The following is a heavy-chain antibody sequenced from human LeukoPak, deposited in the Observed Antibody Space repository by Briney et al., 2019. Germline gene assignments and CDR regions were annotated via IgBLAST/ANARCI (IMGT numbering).Heavy chain of an antibody. J-gene: IGHJ5*02. V-gene: IGHV3-23*01. CDR3: SKGGMGTMYNWFDP. CDR1: GFTFSGYA. CDR2: ITGSGSNK. Sequence: PGGSLRLSCAASGFTFSGYAMSWVRQAPGKGLEWVSDITGSGSNKYYADSVKGRFTISRDNSKNTLYLQMNSLRAEGTAVYYCSKGGMGTMYNWFDPWGQGTLVTVSS. D-gene: IGHD5-24*01.